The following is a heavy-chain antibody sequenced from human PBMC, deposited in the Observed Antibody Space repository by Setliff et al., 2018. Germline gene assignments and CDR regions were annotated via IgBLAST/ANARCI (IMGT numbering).Heavy chain of an antibody. CDR1: GGSISSGDAS. D-gene: IGHD3-10*01. Sequence: PSETLSLTCAVSGGSISSGDASWSWVRQPPGKGLEWIGYIYHAGSTYYNPSLESRVTISIDKPNKQFSLELRSLTAAETALYYCARGGGYGPGGSFHNAPFDYWGQGMLVTVSS. CDR2: IYHAGST. J-gene: IGHJ4*02. CDR3: ARGGGYGPGGSFHNAPFDY. V-gene: IGHV4-30-2*01.